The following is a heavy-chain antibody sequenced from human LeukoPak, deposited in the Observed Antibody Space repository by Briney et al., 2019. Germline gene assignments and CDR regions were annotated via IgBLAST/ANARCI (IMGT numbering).Heavy chain of an antibody. CDR3: AKDLIVSGTATILDY. CDR2: ISYDASYE. V-gene: IGHV3-30*18. D-gene: IGHD5-24*01. J-gene: IGHJ4*02. Sequence: QPGRSLRLSCAASGFTFSSYGMHWVRQAPGKGLEWVAVISYDASYENYADSVKGRFTISRDNSKNTLYLQMNSLRAEDTAVYYCAKDLIVSGTATILDYWSQGTLVTVSS. CDR1: GFTFSSYG.